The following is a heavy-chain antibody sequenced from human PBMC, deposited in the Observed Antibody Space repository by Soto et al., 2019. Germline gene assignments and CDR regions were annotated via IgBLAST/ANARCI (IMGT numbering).Heavy chain of an antibody. D-gene: IGHD3-22*01. CDR2: ISGGGRST. V-gene: IGHV3-23*01. Sequence: PGGSLRLSCNASGFAFTSYAMTWVRQAPGKGLEWVSFISGGGRSTYYADSVKGRFTISRDNSKNTLYLRMNSLRAEDTAVYYCAKSIGSIVVPLGFDYWGQGTLVTV. J-gene: IGHJ4*02. CDR1: GFAFTSYA. CDR3: AKSIGSIVVPLGFDY.